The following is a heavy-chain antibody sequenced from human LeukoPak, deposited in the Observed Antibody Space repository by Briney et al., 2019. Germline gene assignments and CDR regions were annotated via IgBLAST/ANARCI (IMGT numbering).Heavy chain of an antibody. CDR2: INAGNGNT. Sequence: ASVKLSCKASGYTFTSYAMHWVRQATGQRLEWMGWINAGNGNTKYSQKFQGRVTITRDTSASTAYMELSSLRSEDTAVYYCARDRGVVVVAATENWFDPWGQGTLVTVSS. CDR1: GYTFTSYA. V-gene: IGHV1-3*01. CDR3: ARDRGVVVVAATENWFDP. D-gene: IGHD2-15*01. J-gene: IGHJ5*02.